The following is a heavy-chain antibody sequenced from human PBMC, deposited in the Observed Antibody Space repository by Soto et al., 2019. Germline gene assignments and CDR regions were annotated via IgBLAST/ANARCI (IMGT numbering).Heavy chain of an antibody. V-gene: IGHV4-59*01. CDR2: IYYSGST. CDR1: GGSISSYY. J-gene: IGHJ4*02. Sequence: SETLSLTCTVSGGSISSYYWSWIRQPPGKGLEWIGYIYYSGSTNYNPSLKSRVTISVDTSKNQFSLKLSSVTAADTAVYYCGRRRGGSGAFDYWGQGTLVTVYS. D-gene: IGHD3-10*01. CDR3: GRRRGGSGAFDY.